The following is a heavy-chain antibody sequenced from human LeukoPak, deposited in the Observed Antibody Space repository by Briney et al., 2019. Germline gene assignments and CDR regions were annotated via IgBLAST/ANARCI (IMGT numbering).Heavy chain of an antibody. CDR2: ISTYNGNT. CDR1: GYTFTSYG. D-gene: IGHD3-9*01. Sequence: ASVKVSCKASGYTFTSYGISWVRQAPGQGLEWMGWISTYNGNTNYAQKLQGRVTMTKDTSTSTAYMELRSLRSDDTAVYYCARDPLRYFDWLPRSYGMDVWGQGTTVTVSS. J-gene: IGHJ6*02. CDR3: ARDPLRYFDWLPRSYGMDV. V-gene: IGHV1-18*01.